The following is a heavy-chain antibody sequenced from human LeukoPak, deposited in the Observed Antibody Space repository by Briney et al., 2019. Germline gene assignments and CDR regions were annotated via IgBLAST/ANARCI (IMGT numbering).Heavy chain of an antibody. D-gene: IGHD1-26*01. CDR1: GYTFTGYY. J-gene: IGHJ3*02. CDR3: ARGGSLVGVITSDAFDI. Sequence: ASVKVSCKASGYTFTGYYMHWVRQAPGQGLEWMGWINPNSGGTNYAQKFQGRVTMTRDTSISTAYMELSRLRSDDTAVYYCARGGSLVGVITSDAFDIWGQGTMVTVSS. CDR2: INPNSGGT. V-gene: IGHV1-2*02.